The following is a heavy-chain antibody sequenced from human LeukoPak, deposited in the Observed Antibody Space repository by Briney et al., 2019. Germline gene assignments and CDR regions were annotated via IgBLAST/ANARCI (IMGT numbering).Heavy chain of an antibody. D-gene: IGHD3-9*01. CDR3: AKEAEGYFDWLMKEYYFDY. J-gene: IGHJ4*02. V-gene: IGHV3-30*18. CDR2: ISYDGSNK. Sequence: PGRSLRLSCAASGFTFSSYGMHWVRQAPGKGLEWVAVISYDGSNKYYADSVKGRFTISRDNSKNTLYLQMNSLRAEDTAVYYCAKEAEGYFDWLMKEYYFDYWGQGTLVTVSS. CDR1: GFTFSSYG.